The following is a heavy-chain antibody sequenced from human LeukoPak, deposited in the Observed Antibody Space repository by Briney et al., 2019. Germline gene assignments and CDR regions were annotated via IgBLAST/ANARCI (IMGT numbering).Heavy chain of an antibody. Sequence: GSLRLSCAASGFTFSNAWMSWVRQAAGKGLEWVGRIKSKTDGGTTDYAAPVKGRFTISRDDSKNTLYLQMHSLKIEDTAVYYCSTMTVVPTDYWGQGTLVTVSS. J-gene: IGHJ4*02. CDR2: IKSKTDGGTT. CDR3: STMTVVPTDY. V-gene: IGHV3-15*01. D-gene: IGHD2-2*01. CDR1: GFTFSNAW.